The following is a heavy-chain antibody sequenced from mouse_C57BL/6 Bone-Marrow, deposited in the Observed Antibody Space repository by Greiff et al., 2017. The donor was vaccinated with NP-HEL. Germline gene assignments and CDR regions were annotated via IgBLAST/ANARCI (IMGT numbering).Heavy chain of an antibody. Sequence: VHVKQSVAELVRPGASVKLSCTASGFNIKNTYMHWVKQRPEQGLEWIGRIDPANGNTKYAPKFQGKATITADTSSNTAYLQLSSLTSEDTAIYYCAREGITTVVAYWYFDVWGTGTTVTVSS. CDR3: AREGITTVVAYWYFDV. V-gene: IGHV14-3*01. CDR2: IDPANGNT. D-gene: IGHD1-1*01. J-gene: IGHJ1*03. CDR1: GFNIKNTY.